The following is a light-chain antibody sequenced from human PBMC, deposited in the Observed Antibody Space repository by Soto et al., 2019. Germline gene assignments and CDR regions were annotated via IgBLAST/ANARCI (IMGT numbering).Light chain of an antibody. Sequence: DIQMTQSPSTLSASVGDRVTITCRASQSISSWLAWYQQKPGKAPKLLIYKASSLESGVPSRFSGSGSGTEFTLTISSLQPDDFATYYSQTKGTFGQGTKVDIK. CDR3: QTKGT. J-gene: IGKJ1*01. CDR2: KAS. V-gene: IGKV1-5*03. CDR1: QSISSW.